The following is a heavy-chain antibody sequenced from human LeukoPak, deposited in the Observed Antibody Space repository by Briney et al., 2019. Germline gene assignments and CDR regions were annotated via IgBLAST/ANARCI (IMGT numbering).Heavy chain of an antibody. Sequence: GGSLRLSCAASGFTFSSYWMHWVRQAPGKGLVWVSRINSDGSSTSYADSVKGRFTISRDNSKNTLYLQMNSLRAEDTAVYYCARDIWQRVYYYYGMDVWGQGTTVTVSS. CDR3: ARDIWQRVYYYYGMDV. V-gene: IGHV3-74*01. CDR1: GFTFSSYW. D-gene: IGHD6-25*01. CDR2: INSDGSST. J-gene: IGHJ6*02.